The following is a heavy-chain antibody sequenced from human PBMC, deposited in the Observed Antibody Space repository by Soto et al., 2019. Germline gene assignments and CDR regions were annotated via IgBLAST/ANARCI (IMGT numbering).Heavy chain of an antibody. CDR1: GDSISSGGYY. Sequence: QVQLQASGPRLVKPSQTLSLTCTVSGDSISSGGYYWSWIRQHPGKGLEWIGYIYYSGTTYYNPSLESRVTISADTSENQFSLKVNSVTVADTAVYYCASTYYTGSSGPFDYWGQGTLVTVSS. J-gene: IGHJ4*02. CDR3: ASTYYTGSSGPFDY. CDR2: IYYSGTT. V-gene: IGHV4-31*03. D-gene: IGHD3-22*01.